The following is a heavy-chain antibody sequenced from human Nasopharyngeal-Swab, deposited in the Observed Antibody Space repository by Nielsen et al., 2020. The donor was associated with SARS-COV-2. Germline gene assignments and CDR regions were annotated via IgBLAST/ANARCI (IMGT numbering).Heavy chain of an antibody. CDR3: AKDRYCSGGACYFNGFDY. J-gene: IGHJ4*02. Sequence: GESLKISCAASGFTFSSYGMHWVRQAPGKGLEWVAFIRYDGSKYYADSVKGRFTISRDNSKNTLYLQMNSLRAEDTAVYYCAKDRYCSGGACYFNGFDYWGQGTLVTVSS. V-gene: IGHV3-30*02. CDR2: IRYDGSK. D-gene: IGHD2-15*01. CDR1: GFTFSSYG.